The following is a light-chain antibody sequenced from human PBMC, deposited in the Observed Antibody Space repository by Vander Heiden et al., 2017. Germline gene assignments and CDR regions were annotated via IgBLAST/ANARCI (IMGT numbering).Light chain of an antibody. Sequence: DIQMTQSPSSLSASVGDRVTITCRASQSISSYLNWYQQKPGKAPKLLIYAASSLQSGVPSRFSGSGSGTDFTLTISSLQPEDFATYYCQQSYSTPFFGHGTKVDIK. CDR1: QSISSY. J-gene: IGKJ3*01. V-gene: IGKV1-39*01. CDR3: QQSYSTPF. CDR2: AAS.